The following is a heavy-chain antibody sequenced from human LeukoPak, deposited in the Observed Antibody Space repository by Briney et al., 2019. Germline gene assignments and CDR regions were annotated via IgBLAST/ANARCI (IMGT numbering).Heavy chain of an antibody. D-gene: IGHD1-26*01. CDR3: ARGGIVGAVGGFDY. V-gene: IGHV3-21*01. J-gene: IGHJ4*02. CDR1: GFTFNKYW. Sequence: GGSLRLSCAASGFTFNKYWMNWVRQPPGKGLEWVSSISSSSSYIYYADSVKGRFTIARDNAKNSLYLQMNSLRAEDTAVYYCARGGIVGAVGGFDYWGQGTLVTVSS. CDR2: ISSSSSYI.